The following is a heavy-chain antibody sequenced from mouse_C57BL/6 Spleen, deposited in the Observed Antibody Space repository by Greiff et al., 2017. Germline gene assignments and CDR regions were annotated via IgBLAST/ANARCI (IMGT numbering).Heavy chain of an antibody. Sequence: QVQLQQPGAELVRPGSSVKLSCKASGYTFTSYWMHLVKQRPIQGLEWIGNIDPSDSETHYNQKFKVKATLTVDKSSSTAYMQLSSLTSEDSAVYYCAREGLRGGTWFAYWGQGTLVTVSA. CDR1: GYTFTSYW. V-gene: IGHV1-52*01. CDR3: AREGLRGGTWFAY. CDR2: IDPSDSET. D-gene: IGHD2-2*01. J-gene: IGHJ3*01.